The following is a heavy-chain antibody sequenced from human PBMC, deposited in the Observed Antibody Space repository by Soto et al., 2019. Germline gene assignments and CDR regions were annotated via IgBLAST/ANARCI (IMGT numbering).Heavy chain of an antibody. J-gene: IGHJ6*02. CDR3: ARDFGVTTVTYYYYYYGMDV. CDR2: IWYDGSNE. D-gene: IGHD4-17*01. CDR1: RFTFSSFA. V-gene: IGHV3-33*01. Sequence: GGSVRLSCAASRFTFSSFAMHWVRQAPGKGLEWVAIIWYDGSNEYYADSVKGRFTISRDNAKNTLYLQMNSLRAEDTAVYYCARDFGVTTVTYYYYYYGMDVWGQGTTVTVSS.